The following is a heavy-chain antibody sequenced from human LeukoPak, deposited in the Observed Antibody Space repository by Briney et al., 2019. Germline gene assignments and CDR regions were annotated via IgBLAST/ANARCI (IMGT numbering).Heavy chain of an antibody. J-gene: IGHJ6*03. CDR1: GGTFSSYA. CDR3: ARVYGVLRVRSGYSYGPGPYYYYMDV. CDR2: IIPIFGTA. V-gene: IGHV1-69*06. Sequence: GASVKVSCKASGGTFSSYAISWVRQAPGQGLEWMGGIIPIFGTANYAQKFQGRVTITADKSTSAAYMELSSLRSEDTAVYYCARVYGVLRVRSGYSYGPGPYYYYMDVWGKGTTVTVSS. D-gene: IGHD5-18*01.